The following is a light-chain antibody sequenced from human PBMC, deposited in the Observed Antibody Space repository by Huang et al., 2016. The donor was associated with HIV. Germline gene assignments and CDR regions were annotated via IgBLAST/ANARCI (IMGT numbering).Light chain of an antibody. V-gene: IGKV3-20*01. CDR2: GAS. CDR1: QSVSSTY. CDR3: QQYGGSPMYS. J-gene: IGKJ2*03. Sequence: EIVLTQSPGTLSLSPGERATLSCRASQSVSSTYLAWYQQKPGQAPRLLIYGASSRATGIPDRCSGSGSGTDFTLTISRLEPEDFAVYYCQQYGGSPMYSFGQGTKLEIK.